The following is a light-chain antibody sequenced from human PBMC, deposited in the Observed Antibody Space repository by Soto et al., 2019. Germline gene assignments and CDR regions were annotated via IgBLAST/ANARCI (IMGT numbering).Light chain of an antibody. J-gene: IGKJ5*01. CDR1: QSVSSY. CDR3: QQSDT. V-gene: IGKV3-11*01. Sequence: EIVWTPSPATLSLSPGERATLSCRASQSVSSYLAWHQQNPGQAPKLLIYDASNRATGIPARFSGSGSGTAFTLTLNPLEPEDFAVYYCQQSDTFGQGTRLEIK. CDR2: DAS.